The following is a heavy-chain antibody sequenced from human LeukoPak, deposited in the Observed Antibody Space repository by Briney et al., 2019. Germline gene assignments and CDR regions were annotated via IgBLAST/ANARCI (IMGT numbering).Heavy chain of an antibody. CDR1: GFTFGAYY. D-gene: IGHD3-10*01. V-gene: IGHV3-11*04. CDR3: ARDTMQPITMVRFEDY. CDR2: ISSSGNVT. J-gene: IGHJ4*02. Sequence: NTGGSLRLSCAASGFTFGAYYMSWIRQAPGKGLEWLSYISSSGNVTYYADSVKGRFTVSRDNSKNALYLQMNSLRAEDTAVYYCARDTMQPITMVRFEDYWGQGTLVTVSS.